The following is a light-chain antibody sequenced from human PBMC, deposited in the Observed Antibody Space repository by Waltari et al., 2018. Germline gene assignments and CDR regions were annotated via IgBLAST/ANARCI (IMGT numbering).Light chain of an antibody. Sequence: DIQMTQSPSSLSASVGDRVTITCQASQDISNYLNWYQQKPGKAPKLLIYDASNLETGVTSRFSGSGSETDFTFTISSLQPEDIATYYCQQYDNLPFTFGPGTKVDIK. V-gene: IGKV1-33*01. CDR2: DAS. J-gene: IGKJ3*01. CDR1: QDISNY. CDR3: QQYDNLPFT.